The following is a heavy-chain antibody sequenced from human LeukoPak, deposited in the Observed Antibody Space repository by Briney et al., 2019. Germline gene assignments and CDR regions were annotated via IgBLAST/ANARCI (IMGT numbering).Heavy chain of an antibody. Sequence: ASVKVSCEASGYTFTSYDINWVRQAPGQGLEWLGWMNPNTGNTGYAQEFQGRVTITRDTSINTAYMELYGLRSEDTAVYYCARGRGSDSWYSFGYWGQGTLVTVSS. J-gene: IGHJ4*02. V-gene: IGHV1-8*03. D-gene: IGHD6-13*01. CDR2: MNPNTGNT. CDR1: GYTFTSYD. CDR3: ARGRGSDSWYSFGY.